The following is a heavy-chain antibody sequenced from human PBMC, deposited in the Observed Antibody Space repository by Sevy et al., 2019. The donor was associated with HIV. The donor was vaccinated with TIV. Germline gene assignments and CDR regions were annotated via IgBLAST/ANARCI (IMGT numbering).Heavy chain of an antibody. CDR2: IYYSGST. J-gene: IGHJ6*02. D-gene: IGHD3-3*01. V-gene: IGHV4-39*01. Sequence: SEILSLTCTVSGGSISSSSYYWGWIRQPPGKGLQWIGSIYYSGSTYYNPSLKSRVTISVDTSKIQFSLKLSSVTAADTAVYYCAHMYYDFWSGYSQDYGMDVWGQGTTVTVSS. CDR3: AHMYYDFWSGYSQDYGMDV. CDR1: GGSISSSSYY.